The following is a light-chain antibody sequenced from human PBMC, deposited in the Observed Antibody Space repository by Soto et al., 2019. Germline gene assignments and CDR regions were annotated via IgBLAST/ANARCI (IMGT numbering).Light chain of an antibody. CDR2: GAS. CDR3: HHYGSSPRT. J-gene: IGKJ1*01. V-gene: IGKV3-20*01. Sequence: EIVLTQSPGTLSLSPGDRATLSCRASQSVGSNYLAWYQQKPGQAPRLLIYGASMRATGIPDRFSASGSGTDFTLTIRRLEPEDFAMYFCHHYGSSPRTFGQGTKVEIK. CDR1: QSVGSNY.